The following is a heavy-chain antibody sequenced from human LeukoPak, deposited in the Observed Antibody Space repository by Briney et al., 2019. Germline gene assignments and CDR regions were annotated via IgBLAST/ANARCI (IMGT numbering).Heavy chain of an antibody. CDR3: ARTEPAKYYDFWRGYHGNWFDP. J-gene: IGHJ5*02. CDR1: GGSISSYY. Sequence: SETLSLTCTVSGGSISSYYWSWIRQPAGKGLEWIGRIYTSGSTNYNPSLKSRVTMSVDTSKNQFSLKLSSVTAADTAVYYCARTEPAKYYDFWRGYHGNWFDPWGQGTLVTVSS. V-gene: IGHV4-4*07. CDR2: IYTSGST. D-gene: IGHD3-3*01.